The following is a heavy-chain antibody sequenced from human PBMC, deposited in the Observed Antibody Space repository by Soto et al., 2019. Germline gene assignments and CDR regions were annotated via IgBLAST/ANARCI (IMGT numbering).Heavy chain of an antibody. CDR1: GYTFTSYA. V-gene: IGHV1-3*01. Sequence: ASVKVSCKASGYTFTSYAMHWVRQAPGQRLEWMGWINAGNGNTKYSQKFQGRVTITRDTSASTAYMELSSLRSEVTVVYYCVIEERQLEDDTNWFDPWGQGTLVTVSS. D-gene: IGHD6-13*01. CDR2: INAGNGNT. CDR3: VIEERQLEDDTNWFDP. J-gene: IGHJ5*02.